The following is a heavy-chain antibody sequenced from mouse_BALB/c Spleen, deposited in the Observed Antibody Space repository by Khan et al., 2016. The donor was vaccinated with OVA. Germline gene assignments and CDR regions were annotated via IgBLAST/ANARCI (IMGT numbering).Heavy chain of an antibody. D-gene: IGHD4-1*01. V-gene: IGHV5-6*01. J-gene: IGHJ3*01. Sequence: EVELVESGGDLVKPGGSLKLSCAASGFTFSSYSMSWVRQTPDKRLEWVATISSGGDYTYYPDNVKGRFTISRDNAKNTLYLQMSSLKSEDTAMYYCASHLTGSFAYWGQGTLGTVSA. CDR1: GFTFSSYS. CDR2: ISSGGDYT. CDR3: ASHLTGSFAY.